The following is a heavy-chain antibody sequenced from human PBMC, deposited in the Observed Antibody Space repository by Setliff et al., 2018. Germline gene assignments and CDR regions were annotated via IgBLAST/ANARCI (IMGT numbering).Heavy chain of an antibody. CDR2: IIHSGST. CDR1: GGSFSGYY. D-gene: IGHD6-13*01. Sequence: SETLSLTCAVYGGSFSGYYWSWIRQPPGKRLEWIGEIIHSGSTNYNPSLKSRVTISMDTSKNQFSLKVSSVTAADTAVYYCARDSAYSSRTSGMDVWGQGTTVTVSS. CDR3: ARDSAYSSRTSGMDV. J-gene: IGHJ6*02. V-gene: IGHV4-34*12.